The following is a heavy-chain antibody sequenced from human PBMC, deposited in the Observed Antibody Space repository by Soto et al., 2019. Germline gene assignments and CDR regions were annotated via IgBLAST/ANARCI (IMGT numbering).Heavy chain of an antibody. J-gene: IGHJ2*01. CDR1: GGSISSSSYY. D-gene: IGHD3-22*01. CDR3: ARRSVIVVVMADYWYFDL. CDR2: IYYSGST. Sequence: QLQLQESGPGLVKPSETLSLTCTVSGGSISSSSYYWGWIRQPPGKGLEWIGSIYYSGSTYYNPSLKSRVTISVDTSKNQFSLKLSSVTAADTAVYYCARRSVIVVVMADYWYFDLWGRGTLVTVSS. V-gene: IGHV4-39*01.